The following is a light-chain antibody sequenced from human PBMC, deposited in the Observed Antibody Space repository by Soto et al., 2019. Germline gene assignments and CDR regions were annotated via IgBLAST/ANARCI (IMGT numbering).Light chain of an antibody. J-gene: IGLJ1*01. V-gene: IGLV2-23*01. Sequence: QSALTQPASVSGSPGQSITFSCTVARSDVGTYNLVSWYQQHPNKTPKFIIYEATKRPSGVSARFSGYQSGNTASPTISGLKADDEADYYCFAYAGSPTSYVFANGTKVTVL. CDR2: EAT. CDR1: RSDVGTYNL. CDR3: FAYAGSPTSYV.